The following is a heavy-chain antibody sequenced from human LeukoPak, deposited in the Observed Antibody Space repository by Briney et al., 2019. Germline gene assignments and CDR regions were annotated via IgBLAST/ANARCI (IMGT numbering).Heavy chain of an antibody. Sequence: GGSLRLSCAASGFTFSNYAMHWVRQAPGTGLELVAVIWLDGTNKYYGDSVRGRFTISRDNSKNRLYLQMNSLRAEDTAVYYCAKARGSGWHDPWYLDYWGQGTLVTVSS. J-gene: IGHJ4*02. CDR3: AKARGSGWHDPWYLDY. CDR1: GFTFSNYA. V-gene: IGHV3-33*06. CDR2: IWLDGTNK. D-gene: IGHD6-19*01.